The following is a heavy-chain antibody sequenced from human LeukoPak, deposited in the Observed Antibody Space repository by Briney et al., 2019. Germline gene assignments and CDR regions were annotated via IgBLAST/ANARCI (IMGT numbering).Heavy chain of an antibody. CDR2: ISGRGGST. J-gene: IGHJ6*02. D-gene: IGHD2-15*01. CDR1: GFTFSSYA. Sequence: GGSLRLSCAASGFTFSSYAMSWVRQAPGKGLEWVSAISGRGGSTYYADSVKGRFTVSRDNSKNTLYLQMNSLRAEDTAVYYCAKARYCSGASCYPSGSYFYYGMDVWGQGTTVTVSS. V-gene: IGHV3-23*01. CDR3: AKARYCSGASCYPSGSYFYYGMDV.